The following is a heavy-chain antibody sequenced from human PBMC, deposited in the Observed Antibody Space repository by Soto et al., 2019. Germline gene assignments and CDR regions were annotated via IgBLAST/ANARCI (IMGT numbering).Heavy chain of an antibody. CDR2: FDPEDGET. CDR1: GYTLTELS. J-gene: IGHJ4*02. CDR3: ATAIPQFVEEIDYFDY. D-gene: IGHD6-6*01. Sequence: ASVKVSCKVSGYTLTELSMHWVRQAPGKGLEWMGGFDPEDGETIYAQKFQGRVTMTEDTSTDTAYMELSSLRSEDTAVYYCATAIPQFVEEIDYFDYWGQGTLVTVS. V-gene: IGHV1-24*01.